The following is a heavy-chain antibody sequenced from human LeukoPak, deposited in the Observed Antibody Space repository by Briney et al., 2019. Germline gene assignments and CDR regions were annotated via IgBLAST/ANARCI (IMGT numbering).Heavy chain of an antibody. CDR3: ARGEGYFDY. Sequence: PGGSLRLSCAASGFNFIDYSMNWVRQAPGKGLEWISYIGISSGNTKYADSVKGRFTISRDKARNSLYLQMNSLRAEDTAVYYCARGEGYFDYWGQGTLVTVSS. CDR1: GFNFIDYS. CDR2: IGISSGNT. V-gene: IGHV3-48*01. J-gene: IGHJ4*02.